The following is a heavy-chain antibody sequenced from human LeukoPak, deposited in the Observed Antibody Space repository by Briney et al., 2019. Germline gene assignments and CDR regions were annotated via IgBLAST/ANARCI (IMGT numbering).Heavy chain of an antibody. CDR3: ARAGCSSTSCRGSYYYGMDV. D-gene: IGHD2-2*01. CDR2: INHSGST. V-gene: IGHV4-34*01. J-gene: IGHJ6*02. Sequence: SETLSLTCAVYGGSFSGYYWSWVRQPPGKGLEWIGGINHSGSTNYNPSLKSRVTISVDTSKNQFSLKLSSVTAADTAVYYCARAGCSSTSCRGSYYYGMDVWGQGTTVTVSS. CDR1: GGSFSGYY.